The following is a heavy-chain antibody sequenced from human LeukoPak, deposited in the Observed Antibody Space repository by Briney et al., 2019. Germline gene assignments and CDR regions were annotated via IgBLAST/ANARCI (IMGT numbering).Heavy chain of an antibody. CDR3: ARVLAESGYSEYFDL. D-gene: IGHD3-3*01. V-gene: IGHV3-53*01. Sequence: GGSLRLSCAASGLTVSSHYMTWVRQAPGKWLEWVSVLYSDGTTYYGGSVKGRFTISRDNSKNTLYLHMYSLRADDTAVYYCARVLAESGYSEYFDLWGQGTPVTVSS. J-gene: IGHJ4*02. CDR1: GLTVSSHY. CDR2: LYSDGTT.